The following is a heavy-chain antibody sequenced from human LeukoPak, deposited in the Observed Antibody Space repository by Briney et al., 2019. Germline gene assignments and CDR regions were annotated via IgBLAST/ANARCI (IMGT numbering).Heavy chain of an antibody. J-gene: IGHJ4*02. CDR3: VRMNYVSSGWGAPFDH. V-gene: IGHV3-30*03. CDR2: ISYDGSNK. D-gene: IGHD1-7*01. CDR1: GFTFNNYD. Sequence: PGGSLRLSCAASGFTFNNYDMHWVRQAPGKGLEWVALISYDGSNKYYADSVKGRFTISRDNAKNSLYLQMNSLRAEDTALYYCVRMNYVSSGWGAPFDHWGQGTLVTVSS.